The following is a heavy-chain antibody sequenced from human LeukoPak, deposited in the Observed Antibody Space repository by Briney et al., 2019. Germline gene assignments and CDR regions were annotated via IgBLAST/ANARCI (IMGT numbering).Heavy chain of an antibody. Sequence: TSETLSLTCTVSGGSISSYYWSWIRQPPGKGLEWIGYIYYSGSTNYNPSLKSRVTISVDTSKNQFSLKLSSVTAADTAVYYCARIGHEDYYFDYWGQGTLVTVSS. CDR3: ARIGHEDYYFDY. V-gene: IGHV4-59*01. J-gene: IGHJ4*02. CDR2: IYYSGST. CDR1: GGSISSYY.